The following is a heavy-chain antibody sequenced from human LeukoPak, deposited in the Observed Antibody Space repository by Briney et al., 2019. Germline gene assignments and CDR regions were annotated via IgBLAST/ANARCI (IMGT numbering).Heavy chain of an antibody. CDR2: IKQDGSEK. V-gene: IGHV3-7*01. CDR1: GFTFSRYW. CDR3: ARGAYYYED. D-gene: IGHD3-22*01. Sequence: GGSLRLSCAASGFTFSRYWMSWVRQAPGKGLEWVANIKQDGSEKYYVDSVKGRFTISRDNAKNSLYLQMNSLRAEDTAVYYCARGAYYYEDWGQGTLVTVSS. J-gene: IGHJ4*02.